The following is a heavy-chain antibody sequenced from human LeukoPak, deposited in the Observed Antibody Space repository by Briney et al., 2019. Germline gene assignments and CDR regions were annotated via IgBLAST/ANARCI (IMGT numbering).Heavy chain of an antibody. CDR3: ARAANYVTIFGVVTPGAFDI. V-gene: IGHV1-3*01. Sequence: ASVKVSCKASGYTFTSYAMHWVRQAPGQRLEWMGWINAGNGNTKYSQKFRGRVTITRDTSASTAYMELSSLRSEDTAVYYCARAANYVTIFGVVTPGAFDIWGQGTMVTVSS. CDR2: INAGNGNT. J-gene: IGHJ3*02. CDR1: GYTFTSYA. D-gene: IGHD3-3*01.